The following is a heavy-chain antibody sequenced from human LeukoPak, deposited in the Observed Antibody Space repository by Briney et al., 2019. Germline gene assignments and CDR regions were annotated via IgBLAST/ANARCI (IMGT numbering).Heavy chain of an antibody. J-gene: IGHJ4*02. V-gene: IGHV4-59*08. CDR3: ARQSLRNTAMVFGY. D-gene: IGHD5-18*01. Sequence: SETLSLTCTVSGGSISSYYWSWIRQPPGMGLEWIGYIYYSGSTNYNPSLKSRVTISVDTSKNQFSLKLSSVTAADTAVYYCARQSLRNTAMVFGYWGQGTLVTVSS. CDR2: IYYSGST. CDR1: GGSISSYY.